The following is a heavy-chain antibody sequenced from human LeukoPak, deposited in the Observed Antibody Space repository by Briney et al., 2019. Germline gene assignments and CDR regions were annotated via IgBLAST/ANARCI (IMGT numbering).Heavy chain of an antibody. CDR2: INHSGST. CDR1: GGSFSGYY. J-gene: IGHJ6*02. CDR3: ASLAGMDV. V-gene: IGHV4-34*01. Sequence: PSETLSLTCAVYGGSFSGYYWSWIRQPPGKGLEWIGEINHSGSTNYNPSLKSRVTISVDTSKNQFSLKLSSVTAADTAVYYCASLAGMDVWGQGTTVTVSS.